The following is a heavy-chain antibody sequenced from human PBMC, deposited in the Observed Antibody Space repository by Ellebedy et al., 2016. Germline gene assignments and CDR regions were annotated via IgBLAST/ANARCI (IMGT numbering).Heavy chain of an antibody. J-gene: IGHJ6*02. CDR1: GFTFSSYT. Sequence: GGSLRLXCAASGFTFSSYTMSWVRQAPGKGLEWVSSISTGSDYIYYADSVKGRFTISRDNSKNTLYLQMNRLRAEDTAVYYCAVGATVTTPENYHYYGMNVWGQGTTVTVSS. CDR2: ISTGSDYI. CDR3: AVGATVTTPENYHYYGMNV. D-gene: IGHD4-17*01. V-gene: IGHV3-21*04.